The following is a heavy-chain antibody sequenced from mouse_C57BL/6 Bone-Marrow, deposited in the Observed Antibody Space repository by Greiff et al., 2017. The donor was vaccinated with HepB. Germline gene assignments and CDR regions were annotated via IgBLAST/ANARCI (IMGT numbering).Heavy chain of an antibody. J-gene: IGHJ2*01. CDR3: AKRNYYGSSYFDY. D-gene: IGHD1-1*01. Sequence: VQLQQSVAELVRPGASVRLSCTASGFNIKNTYMHWVKQRPEQGLEWIGRIDPANGNTKYAPKFQGKATITADTSSNTAYLQLSSLTSEDTAIYYCAKRNYYGSSYFDYWGQGTTLTVSS. CDR2: IDPANGNT. CDR1: GFNIKNTY. V-gene: IGHV14-3*01.